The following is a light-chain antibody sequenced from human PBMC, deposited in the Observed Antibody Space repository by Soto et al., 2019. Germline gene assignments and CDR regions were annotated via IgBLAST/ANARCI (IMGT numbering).Light chain of an antibody. CDR2: GAS. J-gene: IGKJ1*01. CDR3: QHYSGSSRA. V-gene: IGKV3-20*01. Sequence: EIVLTQSPGTLSLSPGERATLSCRASQSFDAKYLAWYRQIPGQTPRLLMYGASIRAPGIPDRFSGSGSGTDFTLTISKLEPEDFAVYYCQHYSGSSRAFDPGTKVEIK. CDR1: QSFDAKY.